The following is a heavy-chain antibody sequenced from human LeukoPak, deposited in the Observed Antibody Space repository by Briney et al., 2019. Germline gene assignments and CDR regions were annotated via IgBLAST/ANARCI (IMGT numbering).Heavy chain of an antibody. CDR1: GFTFSSYA. CDR2: LSGNGFVT. Sequence: PGGSLRLSCAASGFTFSSYAMTWVRQAPGKGLEWVSSLSGNGFVTYHADSVEGRFTISRDNSKNTLYLQMGSLRAEDMAVYYCARGSHYYDSSGYYVHYWGQGTLVTVSS. V-gene: IGHV3-23*01. D-gene: IGHD3-22*01. J-gene: IGHJ4*02. CDR3: ARGSHYYDSSGYYVHY.